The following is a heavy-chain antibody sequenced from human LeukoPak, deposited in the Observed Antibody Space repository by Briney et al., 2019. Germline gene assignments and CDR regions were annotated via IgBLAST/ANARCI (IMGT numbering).Heavy chain of an antibody. V-gene: IGHV4-4*07. J-gene: IGHJ5*02. Sequence: PSETLSPTCTVSGGSISSYYWSWIRQPAGKGLEWIGRIYTSGSTNYNPSLKSRVTMSVDTSKNQFSLKLSSVTAADTAVYYCARDGQYCSSTSCYGRTHNWFDPWGQGTLVTVSS. CDR1: GGSISSYY. CDR3: ARDGQYCSSTSCYGRTHNWFDP. CDR2: IYTSGST. D-gene: IGHD2-2*01.